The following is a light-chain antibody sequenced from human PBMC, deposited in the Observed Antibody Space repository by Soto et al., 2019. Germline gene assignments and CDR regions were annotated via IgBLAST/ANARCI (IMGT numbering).Light chain of an antibody. CDR2: QDS. Sequence: SYELTQPPSVSVSPGQTASITCSGDKLGDKYACWYQQKPGQSPVLVIYQDSKRPSGIPERFSGSNSGNTATLTIRGTQAMDEADYYCQAWDSSTGVFGGVTKLTVL. J-gene: IGLJ2*01. CDR1: KLGDKY. CDR3: QAWDSSTGV. V-gene: IGLV3-1*01.